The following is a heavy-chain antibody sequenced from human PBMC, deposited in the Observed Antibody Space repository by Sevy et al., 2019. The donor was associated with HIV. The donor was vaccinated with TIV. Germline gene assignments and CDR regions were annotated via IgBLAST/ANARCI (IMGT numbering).Heavy chain of an antibody. J-gene: IGHJ3*02. CDR3: ARGVQTYDAFDI. V-gene: IGHV3-21*01. CDR2: ISGISNYI. D-gene: IGHD6-6*01. CDR1: GFTFSSYS. Sequence: GGYLRLSCAASGFTFSSYSMNWVRQAPGKGLEWVSSISGISNYIYYADSVKGRFSISRDNAKNSLYLQMNSLRAEDTAIYYCARGVQTYDAFDIWCQGTMVTVSS.